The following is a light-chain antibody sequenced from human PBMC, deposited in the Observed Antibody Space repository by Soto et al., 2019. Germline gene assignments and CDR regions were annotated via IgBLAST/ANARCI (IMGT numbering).Light chain of an antibody. Sequence: QSALTQPASVSGSPGQSITISCTGSSSDVGAHKYVSWYQQHPGKAPKVIIHDVSNRPSGVSGRFSGSKSGNTASLTISGLQPEDEAHYYCCSYTTTSKFVFGGGTKVTVL. CDR2: DVS. V-gene: IGLV2-14*03. CDR3: CSYTTTSKFV. CDR1: SSDVGAHKY. J-gene: IGLJ2*01.